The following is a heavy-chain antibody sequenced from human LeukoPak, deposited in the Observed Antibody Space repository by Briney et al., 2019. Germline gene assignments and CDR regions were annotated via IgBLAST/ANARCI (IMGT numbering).Heavy chain of an antibody. CDR2: IYHSGST. CDR3: AREGGGYCSSTSCPKPDY. CDR1: GGSISSGGYY. D-gene: IGHD2-2*01. J-gene: IGHJ4*02. V-gene: IGHV4-30-2*01. Sequence: SQTLSLTCTVSGGSISSGGYYWSWIRQPPGKGLEWIGYIYHSGSTYYNPSLKSRVTISVDRSKNQFSLKPSSVTAADTAVYYCAREGGGYCSSTSCPKPDYWGQGTLVTVSS.